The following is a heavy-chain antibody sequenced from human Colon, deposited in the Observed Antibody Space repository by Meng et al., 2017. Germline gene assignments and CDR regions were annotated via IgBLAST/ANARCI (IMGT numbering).Heavy chain of an antibody. J-gene: IGHJ4*02. CDR1: GYTFGAHS. Sequence: QIHLIQSGAEVKKPGASVKSSCQTSGYTFGAHSMHWVRQAPGQGLEWVGRINPISDDTKYAQKFQGRVTMTRDTFISTAYLEVRSLTSDDTAVYYCAKDQTTGSYLSAYWGQGTLVTVSS. CDR3: AKDQTTGSYLSAY. D-gene: IGHD3-10*01. CDR2: INPISDDT. V-gene: IGHV1-2*06.